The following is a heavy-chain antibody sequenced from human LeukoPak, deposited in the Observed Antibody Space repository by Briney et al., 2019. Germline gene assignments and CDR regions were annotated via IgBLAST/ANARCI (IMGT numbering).Heavy chain of an antibody. V-gene: IGHV4-34*01. D-gene: IGHD6-13*01. Sequence: RSSETLSLTCAVYGGSFSGYYWSWIRQPPGKGLEWIGEINHSGSTNYNPSLKSRVTISVDTSKNQFSLKLSSVTAADTAVYYCARGPYSSSWRFDYWGQGTLVTVSS. CDR3: ARGPYSSSWRFDY. CDR1: GGSFSGYY. CDR2: INHSGST. J-gene: IGHJ4*02.